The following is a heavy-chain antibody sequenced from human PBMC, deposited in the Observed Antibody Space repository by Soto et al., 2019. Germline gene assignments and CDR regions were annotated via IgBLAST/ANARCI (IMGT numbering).Heavy chain of an antibody. D-gene: IGHD6-19*01. J-gene: IGHJ6*02. CDR1: GDSVSSNSAT. CDR2: TYYRSKWFN. V-gene: IGHV6-1*01. Sequence: SQTLSLTCAISGDSVSSNSATWNWIRQSPSRGLEWLGRTYYRSKWFNDYAVSVKGRITINPDTSKNQFSLQLNSVTPEDTAVYYCSRDRAEAGTYYYGMDVWGQGTTVTVSS. CDR3: SRDRAEAGTYYYGMDV.